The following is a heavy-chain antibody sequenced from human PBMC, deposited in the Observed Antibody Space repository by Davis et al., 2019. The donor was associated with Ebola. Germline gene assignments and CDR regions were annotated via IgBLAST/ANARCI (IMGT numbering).Heavy chain of an antibody. D-gene: IGHD3-10*01. J-gene: IGHJ4*02. CDR1: GYTFTSYY. CDR2: VNPSGGST. Sequence: AASVKVSCKAFGYTFTSYYIHWVRQAPGQGLEWMGIVNPSGGSTTCAQKFQGRVTMTRDTSTSTVYMELSSLRAEDTAVYYCASGTYYGSGSYIDYWGQGTLVTVSS. V-gene: IGHV1-46*01. CDR3: ASGTYYGSGSYIDY.